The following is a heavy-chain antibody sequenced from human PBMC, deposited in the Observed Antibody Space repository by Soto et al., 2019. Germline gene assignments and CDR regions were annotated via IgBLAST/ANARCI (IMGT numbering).Heavy chain of an antibody. Sequence: PGRSLRLSCAASGFTFRSYAMDWVRQAPGKGLEWVSAISGSGATTYDADSVKGRFTISRANSKNTSYLQMNSLRAEDTAVYYCVKRPAYYYDSSGFHFDYWGRGTLVTVSS. J-gene: IGHJ4*02. CDR1: GFTFRSYA. CDR3: VKRPAYYYDSSGFHFDY. V-gene: IGHV3-23*01. CDR2: ISGSGATT. D-gene: IGHD3-22*01.